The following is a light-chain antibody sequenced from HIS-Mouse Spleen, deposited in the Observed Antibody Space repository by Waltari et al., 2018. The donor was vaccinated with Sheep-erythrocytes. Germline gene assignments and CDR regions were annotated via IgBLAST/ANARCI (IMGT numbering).Light chain of an antibody. J-gene: IGKJ2*01. CDR3: QQRSNWPPYT. V-gene: IGKV3-11*01. Sequence: TQSPATLSLSPGERATLSCRASQSVSSYLAWYQQKPGQAPSLLIYDASNRATGIPARFSGSGSGTDFTLTISSLEPEDFAVYYCQQRSNWPPYTFGQGTKLEIK. CDR2: DAS. CDR1: QSVSSY.